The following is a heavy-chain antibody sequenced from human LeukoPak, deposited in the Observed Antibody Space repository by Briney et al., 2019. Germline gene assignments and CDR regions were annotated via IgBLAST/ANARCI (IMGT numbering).Heavy chain of an antibody. Sequence: GGSLRLSCAASGFTFSSYWMHWVRQAPGKGLVWVSRINSDGSSTSYADSVKGRFTISRDNAKNTLYLQMNSLRAEDTAVYYCAKNTQYSGYYDCWGQGTLVAVSS. CDR2: INSDGSST. D-gene: IGHD6-6*01. J-gene: IGHJ4*02. V-gene: IGHV3-74*01. CDR1: GFTFSSYW. CDR3: AKNTQYSGYYDC.